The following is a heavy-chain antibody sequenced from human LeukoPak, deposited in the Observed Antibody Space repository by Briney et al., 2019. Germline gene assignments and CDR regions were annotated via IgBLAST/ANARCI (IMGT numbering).Heavy chain of an antibody. V-gene: IGHV1-2*02. CDR3: ARGLLGITGTLDY. J-gene: IGHJ4*02. CDR1: GYTFTGYY. D-gene: IGHD1-20*01. Sequence: ASVKVSCKASGYTFTGYYMHWVRQAPGQGLEWMGWINPNSGGTNYAQKFQGRVTMTRDTSISTAYMELSRLRSDDTAVYYCARGLLGITGTLDYWGEGTLVTVSS. CDR2: INPNSGGT.